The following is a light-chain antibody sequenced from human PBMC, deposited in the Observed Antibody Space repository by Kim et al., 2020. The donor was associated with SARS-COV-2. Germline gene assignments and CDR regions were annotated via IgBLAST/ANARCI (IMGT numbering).Light chain of an antibody. CDR3: AAWDDSLNGVI. Sequence: QCVRNEIASASGTPGQRVTISCSGSSSNIGSNPVNWYQQFPGTAPKLLIYTNNQWPSGVPDRFSGSKSGTSASLAISGLQSEDEADYYCAAWDDSLNGVIFGGGTQLTVL. J-gene: IGLJ2*01. CDR2: TNN. CDR1: SSNIGSNP. V-gene: IGLV1-44*01.